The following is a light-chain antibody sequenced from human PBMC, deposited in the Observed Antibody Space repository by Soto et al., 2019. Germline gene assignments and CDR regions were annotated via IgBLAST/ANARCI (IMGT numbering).Light chain of an antibody. V-gene: IGLV2-14*01. CDR2: EVS. CDR1: SSDVGFDNY. Sequence: QSVLTQPASVSGSPGQSITISCTGTSSDVGFDNYVSWYQQHPGKAPKLMIYEVSNRPSGVSNRFSGSKSGNTASLTISGLQTEDEADYYCSSYTTSSTQVFGTGTKVTVL. CDR3: SSYTTSSTQV. J-gene: IGLJ1*01.